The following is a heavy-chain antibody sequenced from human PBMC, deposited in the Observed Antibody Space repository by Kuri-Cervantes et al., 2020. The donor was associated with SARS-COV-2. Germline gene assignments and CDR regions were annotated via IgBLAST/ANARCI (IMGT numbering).Heavy chain of an antibody. CDR3: ARDQSGSHYFGYFDY. CDR1: GFTFSSYS. D-gene: IGHD1-26*01. CDR2: ISSSSSYI. J-gene: IGHJ4*02. Sequence: GGSLRLSCAASGFTFSSYSMNWVRQAPGKGLQWVSSISSSSSYIYYADSVKGRFTISRDNAKNSLYLQMNSLRAEDTAVYYCARDQSGSHYFGYFDYWGQGTLVTVSS. V-gene: IGHV3-21*01.